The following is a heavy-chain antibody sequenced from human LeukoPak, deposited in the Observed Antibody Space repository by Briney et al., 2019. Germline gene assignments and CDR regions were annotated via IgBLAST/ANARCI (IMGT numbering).Heavy chain of an antibody. D-gene: IGHD1-26*01. CDR1: GFTFSDYY. V-gene: IGHV3-11*01. Sequence: GGSLRLSCAASGFTFSDYYMSWIRQAPGKGLEWVSYISSSGSTIYYADSVKGQFTISRDNAKNSLYLQMNSLRAEDTALYYCAREGRPLAFDIWGQGTMVTVSS. CDR3: AREGRPLAFDI. CDR2: ISSSGSTI. J-gene: IGHJ3*02.